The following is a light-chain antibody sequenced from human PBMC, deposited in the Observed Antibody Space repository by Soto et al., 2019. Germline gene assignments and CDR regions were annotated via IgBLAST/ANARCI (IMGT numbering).Light chain of an antibody. CDR3: QQYGSSPPT. V-gene: IGKV3-20*01. CDR1: QSVSSSF. CDR2: GAS. J-gene: IGKJ5*01. Sequence: EIVLTQSPGTLSLSPGERVTLSCRASQSVSSSFLAWYQQKPGQAPRLLIYGASSRATDIPDRFSGSGSGTDFTLTISSLDPEDFAVYYCQQYGSSPPTFGQGTRLEIK.